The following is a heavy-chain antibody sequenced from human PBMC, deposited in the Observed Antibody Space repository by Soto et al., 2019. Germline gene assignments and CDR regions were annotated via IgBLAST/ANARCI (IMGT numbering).Heavy chain of an antibody. Sequence: EVQLVESGGGLVKPGGSLRLSCAASGFTFSSYTMNWVRQAPGKGLEWVSSISRSSSYIYFADSVKGRFTISRDNAKTSLYLQMHSLRAEDTAVYYCGAATGAYWGQGTLVTVSS. D-gene: IGHD2-15*01. CDR3: GAATGAY. J-gene: IGHJ4*02. V-gene: IGHV3-21*01. CDR2: ISRSSSYI. CDR1: GFTFSSYT.